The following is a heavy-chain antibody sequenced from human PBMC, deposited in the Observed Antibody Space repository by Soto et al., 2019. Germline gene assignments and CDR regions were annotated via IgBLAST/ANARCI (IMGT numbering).Heavy chain of an antibody. V-gene: IGHV1-18*04. CDR1: GYSFTTYG. D-gene: IGHD3-3*01. CDR2: ISAYNGIT. Sequence: ASVKVSCKASGYSFTTYGFSWVRQAPGQGLEWMGWISAYNGITNYTQKFQGRVTLTTDTSTSTADMELRSLRSDDTAVYYCVRDRAYSDFWSGYFRSYYNGLDVWGQGTTVTVSS. J-gene: IGHJ6*02. CDR3: VRDRAYSDFWSGYFRSYYNGLDV.